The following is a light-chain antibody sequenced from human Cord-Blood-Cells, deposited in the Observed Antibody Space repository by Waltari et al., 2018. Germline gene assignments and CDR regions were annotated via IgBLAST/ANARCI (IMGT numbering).Light chain of an antibody. J-gene: IGLJ1*01. CDR2: DVS. CDR1: SSDVGGYNY. Sequence: QSALTQPASVSGSPGQSITISRTGTSSDVGGYNYVSWYQQHPCKAPKLMIYDVSNRPSGVSNRFSGSKSGNTASLTISGLQAEDEADYYCSSYTSSSTLYVFGTGTKVTVL. V-gene: IGLV2-14*01. CDR3: SSYTSSSTLYV.